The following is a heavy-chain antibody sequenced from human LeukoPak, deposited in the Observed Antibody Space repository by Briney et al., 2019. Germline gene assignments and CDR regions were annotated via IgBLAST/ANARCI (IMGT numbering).Heavy chain of an antibody. CDR1: GFTVSDNY. V-gene: IGHV3-23*01. CDR2: ISDSGDGT. Sequence: GGSLRLSCAASGFTVSDNYMSWVRQAPGKGLEWVSAISDSGDGTYYASSVKGRFTISRDKSNNTVYLHMTSLRAEDTAIYFCAKPFDPGDYSDNSYDYWGQGALVTVSS. D-gene: IGHD4-23*01. J-gene: IGHJ4*02. CDR3: AKPFDPGDYSDNSYDY.